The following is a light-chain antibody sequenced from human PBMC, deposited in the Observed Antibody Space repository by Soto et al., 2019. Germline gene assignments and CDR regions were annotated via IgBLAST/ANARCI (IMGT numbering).Light chain of an antibody. CDR2: GAS. CDR3: QQYNIWPPWT. CDR1: QSVSSN. J-gene: IGKJ1*01. V-gene: IGKV3-15*01. Sequence: EIVMTQSPATLSVSPGERATLSCRASQSVSSNLAWYQQKPGQAPRLLIFGASTRATGIPARFSGSGSGTEFPLTISSLQSEDFAVYYCQQYNIWPPWTFGQGTKVEIK.